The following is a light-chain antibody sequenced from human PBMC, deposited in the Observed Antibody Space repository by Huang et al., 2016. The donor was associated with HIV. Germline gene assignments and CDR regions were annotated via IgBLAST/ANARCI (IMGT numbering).Light chain of an antibody. V-gene: IGKV3-15*01. J-gene: IGKJ1*01. CDR3: QQYNDWPRT. Sequence: DIVMTQSPATLSVSPGERATLSCRASQSVGSSLAWYQQKPGQAPRLLIDGASTRATGIPARFSGSGSGTEFTLTISSLQSEDFAVYYCQQYNDWPRTFGQGTKVEI. CDR2: GAS. CDR1: QSVGSS.